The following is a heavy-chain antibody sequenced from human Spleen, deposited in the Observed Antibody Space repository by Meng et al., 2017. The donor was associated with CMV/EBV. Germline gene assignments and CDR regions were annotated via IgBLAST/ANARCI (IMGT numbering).Heavy chain of an antibody. V-gene: IGHV1-2*02. D-gene: IGHD1-1*01. Sequence: ASVKVSCKASGYTFTAYHMHWLRQAPGQGLEWMAWINPNTGVTGYAQHLQGKVTMTRDTSISTVYMDVSTLRSDDTAVYYCARSTGAYPGGAIDIWGQGTMVTVSS. CDR3: ARSTGAYPGGAIDI. J-gene: IGHJ3*02. CDR2: INPNTGVT. CDR1: GYTFTAYH.